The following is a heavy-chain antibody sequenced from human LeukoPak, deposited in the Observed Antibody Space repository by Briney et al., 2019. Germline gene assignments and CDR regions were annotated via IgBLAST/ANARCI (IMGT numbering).Heavy chain of an antibody. D-gene: IGHD6-19*01. V-gene: IGHV3-30*12. Sequence: GGSLRLSCAASAFTFSRYGMHWVRRAPGNGLEWVAGIYDDGSQKYYGDSVKGRFTISRDNSQKTLNLHMNSLKPDDTAVYFCARVRSTGWYGDFDLWGQGAPVTVYS. CDR1: AFTFSRYG. J-gene: IGHJ4*02. CDR2: IYDDGSQK. CDR3: ARVRSTGWYGDFDL.